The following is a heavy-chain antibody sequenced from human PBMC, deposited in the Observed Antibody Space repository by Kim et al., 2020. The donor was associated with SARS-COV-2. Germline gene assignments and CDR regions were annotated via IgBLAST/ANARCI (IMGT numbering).Heavy chain of an antibody. V-gene: IGHV3-9*01. Sequence: GGSLRLSCAASGFTFDDYAMHWVRQAPGKGLEWVSGISWNSGSIGYADSVKGRFTISRDNAKNSLYLQMNSLRAEDTALYYCSAPITLSSSSAFDIWGQG. CDR2: ISWNSGSI. J-gene: IGHJ3*02. CDR3: SAPITLSSSSAFDI. D-gene: IGHD6-13*01. CDR1: GFTFDDYA.